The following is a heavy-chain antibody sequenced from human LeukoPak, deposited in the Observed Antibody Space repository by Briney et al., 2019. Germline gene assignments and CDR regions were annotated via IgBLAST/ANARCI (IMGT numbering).Heavy chain of an antibody. D-gene: IGHD3-16*01. V-gene: IGHV4-39*07. CDR1: GGSISSSSYY. Sequence: SETLSLTCTVSGGSISSSSYYWGWIRQPPGKGLEWIGSIYYSGSTYYNPSLKSRVTISVDTSKNQFSLKLSSVTAADTAVYYCATGEYESVSLFDYWGQGTLVTVSS. CDR3: ATGEYESVSLFDY. J-gene: IGHJ4*02. CDR2: IYYSGST.